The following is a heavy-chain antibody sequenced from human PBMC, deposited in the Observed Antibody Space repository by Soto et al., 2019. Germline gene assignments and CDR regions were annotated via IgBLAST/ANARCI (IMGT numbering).Heavy chain of an antibody. CDR1: GYSFTSYW. V-gene: IGHV5-51*01. Sequence: GESLKISCKGSGYSFTSYWIGWVRQMPGKGLEWMGIIYPGDSDTRYSPSFQGQVTISADKSISTAYLQWSSLKASDTAMYYCAWGPAIGGATPYYGLDVWGQGTTVTVSS. D-gene: IGHD1-26*01. CDR2: IYPGDSDT. CDR3: AWGPAIGGATPYYGLDV. J-gene: IGHJ6*02.